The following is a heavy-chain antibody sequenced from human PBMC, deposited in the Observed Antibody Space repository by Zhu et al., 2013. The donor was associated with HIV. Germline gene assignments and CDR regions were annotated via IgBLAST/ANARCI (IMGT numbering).Heavy chain of an antibody. D-gene: IGHD2-2*02. Sequence: QVQLVQSGAEVKKPGASVKVSCKASGYTFTSYYMHWVRQAPGQGLEWMGIINPSGGSTSYAQKFQGRVTMTRDTSTSTVYMELSSLRSEDTAVYYCARDGCRTSCYTRGMDVWGQGTTGHRLL. J-gene: IGHJ6*02. V-gene: IGHV1-46*01. CDR3: ARDGCRTSCYTRGMDV. CDR1: GYTFTSYY. CDR2: INPSGGST.